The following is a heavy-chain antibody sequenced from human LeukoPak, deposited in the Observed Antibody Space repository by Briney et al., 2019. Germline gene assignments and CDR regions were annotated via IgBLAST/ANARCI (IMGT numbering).Heavy chain of an antibody. V-gene: IGHV4-30-4*08. CDR2: IYYSGST. D-gene: IGHD3-16*02. Sequence: SQTLSLTCTISGGSISSGDYYWSWIRQPPGTGLEWIGYIYYSGSTYYNPSLKSRVTISVDTSKNQFSLKLSSVTAADTAVYYCARVVADLSTYFDYWGQGTLVTVSS. CDR1: GGSISSGDYY. J-gene: IGHJ4*02. CDR3: ARVVADLSTYFDY.